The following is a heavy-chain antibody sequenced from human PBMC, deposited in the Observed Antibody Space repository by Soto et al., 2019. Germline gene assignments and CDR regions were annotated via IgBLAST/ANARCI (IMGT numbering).Heavy chain of an antibody. Sequence: GGSLRLSCAASGFTFSSYAMSWVRQAPGKGLEWVSAISGSGGSTYYAVSVKGRFTISRDNSKNTLYLQMNSLRAEDTAVYYCAEYSSGWFGDYYYGMDVWGQGTTVTVSS. D-gene: IGHD6-19*01. CDR1: GFTFSSYA. V-gene: IGHV3-23*01. CDR2: ISGSGGST. CDR3: AEYSSGWFGDYYYGMDV. J-gene: IGHJ6*02.